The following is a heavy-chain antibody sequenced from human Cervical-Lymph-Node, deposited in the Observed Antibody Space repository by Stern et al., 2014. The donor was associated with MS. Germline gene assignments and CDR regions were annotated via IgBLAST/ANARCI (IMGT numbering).Heavy chain of an antibody. J-gene: IGHJ3*02. CDR1: GFTFSSHG. V-gene: IGHV3-33*01. CDR3: ARDPSRSFDI. Sequence: QVQLVQSGGGVVQPGESLRLSCAASGFTFSSHGMHWVRQVPGKGLEWVAVIWYDGSKKYYIDSVKGRFTISRDSSKNTLYLQMDSLRAEDTAMYYCARDPSRSFDIWGQGTMVTVSS. CDR2: IWYDGSKK.